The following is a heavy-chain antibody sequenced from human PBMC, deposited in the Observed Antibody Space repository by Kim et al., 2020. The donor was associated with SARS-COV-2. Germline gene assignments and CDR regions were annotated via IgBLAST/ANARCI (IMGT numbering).Heavy chain of an antibody. CDR2: ISGSGGST. J-gene: IGHJ5*02. CDR1: GFTFSSYA. CDR3: AKEPIKQTYYGSVGRWGFDP. D-gene: IGHD3-10*01. Sequence: GGSLRLSCAASGFTFSSYAMSWVRQAPGKGLEWVSAISGSGGSTYYADSVKGRFTISRDNSKNTLYLQMNSLRAEDTAVYYCAKEPIKQTYYGSVGRWGFDPWGQGTLVTVSS. V-gene: IGHV3-23*01.